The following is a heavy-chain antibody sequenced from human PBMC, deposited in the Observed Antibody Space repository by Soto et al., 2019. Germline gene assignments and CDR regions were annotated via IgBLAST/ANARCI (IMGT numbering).Heavy chain of an antibody. CDR2: IYHSGST. V-gene: IGHV4-34*01. J-gene: IGHJ2*01. Sequence: QVQLQQWGAGLLKPSETLSLTCAVYGGSFSGYYWSWIRQPPGKGLEWIGEIYHSGSTNYNPSLKSRVTISVDTSKNQFSLKLSSVTAADTAVYYCARDLRDWYGDPIGYFYLWGRGTLVTVSS. D-gene: IGHD4-17*01. CDR1: GGSFSGYY. CDR3: ARDLRDWYGDPIGYFYL.